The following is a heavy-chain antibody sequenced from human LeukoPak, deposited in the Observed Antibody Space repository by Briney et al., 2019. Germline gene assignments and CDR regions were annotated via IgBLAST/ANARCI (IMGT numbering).Heavy chain of an antibody. CDR2: IYTSGST. J-gene: IGHJ3*02. D-gene: IGHD3-10*01. CDR1: GGSISSYY. V-gene: IGHV4-4*09. CDR3: ATSGDAFDI. Sequence: PSETLSLTCTVSGGSISSYYWSWIRQPPGKGLEWIGYIYTSGSTNYNPSLKSRVTISVDTSKNQFSLKLSSVTAADTAVYYCATSGDAFDIWGQGTMVTVSS.